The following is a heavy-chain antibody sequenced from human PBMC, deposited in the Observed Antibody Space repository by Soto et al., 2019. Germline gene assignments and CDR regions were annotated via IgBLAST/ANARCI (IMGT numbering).Heavy chain of an antibody. CDR2: ISGSGGST. V-gene: IGHV3-23*01. CDR3: ANDLRMVTQKHYYYGMDV. Sequence: EVQLLESGGGLVQPGGSLRLSCAASGFTFSSYAMRWVRQAPGKGLEWVAAISGSGGSTYYADSVKGRFTISRDNSKNTLYLQMNSLRAEDTAVYYCANDLRMVTQKHYYYGMDVWGQGTTVTVSS. D-gene: IGHD3-10*01. J-gene: IGHJ6*02. CDR1: GFTFSSYA.